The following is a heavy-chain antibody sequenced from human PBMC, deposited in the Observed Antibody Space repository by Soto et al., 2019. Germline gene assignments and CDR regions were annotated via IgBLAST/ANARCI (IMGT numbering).Heavy chain of an antibody. V-gene: IGHV3-23*01. CDR3: AKVYCSGGSCPWYSDY. D-gene: IGHD2-15*01. CDR2: ISGSGGST. Sequence: HPGGSLRLSCAASAFTFSSYAMSWVRQAPGKGLEWVSSISGSGGSTYYAGSVQGRFTISRDNSKNTLYLQMNSLRAEDTAVYYCAKVYCSGGSCPWYSDYWGQGTLVTVSS. CDR1: AFTFSSYA. J-gene: IGHJ4*02.